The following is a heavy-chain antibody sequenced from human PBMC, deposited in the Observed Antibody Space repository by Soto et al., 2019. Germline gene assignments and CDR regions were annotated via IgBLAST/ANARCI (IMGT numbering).Heavy chain of an antibody. Sequence: ASVKVSCKASGYTFTSYGISWVRQAPGQGLEWMGRISAYNGNTNYAQKHQGRVTITTDTSTSTAYMELRSLRSEDTAVYYCARDDKGYMDVWGKGPTVPVSS. J-gene: IGHJ6*03. V-gene: IGHV1-18*01. CDR1: GYTFTSYG. CDR3: ARDDKGYMDV. CDR2: ISAYNGNT.